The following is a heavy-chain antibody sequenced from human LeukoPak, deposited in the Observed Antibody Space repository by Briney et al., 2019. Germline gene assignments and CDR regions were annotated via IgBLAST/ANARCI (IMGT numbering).Heavy chain of an antibody. CDR3: AKGRQEVGGSDAFDI. CDR2: MSPDGNKK. Sequence: GGSLRLSCAASGFTFSDYNMHWVRQAPGKGLDWVALMSPDGNKKYYADSAKGRFTISRDNSKNTLSLQMNSLRAEDTAVYYCAKGRQEVGGSDAFDIWGQGTMVTVSS. D-gene: IGHD3-16*01. J-gene: IGHJ3*02. V-gene: IGHV3-30-3*01. CDR1: GFTFSDYN.